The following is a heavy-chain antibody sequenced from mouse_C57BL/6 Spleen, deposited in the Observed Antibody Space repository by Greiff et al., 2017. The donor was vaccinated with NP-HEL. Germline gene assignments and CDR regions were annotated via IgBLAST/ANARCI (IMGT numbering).Heavy chain of an antibody. D-gene: IGHD2-3*01. CDR2: INPGSGGT. J-gene: IGHJ2*01. CDR3: ARGGLLNY. V-gene: IGHV1-54*01. CDR1: GYAFTNYL. Sequence: VQLQQSGAELVRPGTSVKVSCKASGYAFTNYLIEWVKQRPGQGLEWIGVINPGSGGTNYNEKFKGKATLTADKSSSTAYMQLSSLTSEDSAVYFCARGGLLNYWGQGTTLTVSS.